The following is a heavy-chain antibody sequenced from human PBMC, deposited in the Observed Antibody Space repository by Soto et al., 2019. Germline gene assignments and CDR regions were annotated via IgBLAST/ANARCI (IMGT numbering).Heavy chain of an antibody. CDR1: GFIFENFG. CDR2: ISGSGFKK. CDR3: AKNQGVELVPLATVDWFDP. Sequence: GGSLRLSCAASGFIFENFGMSWVRQAPGKGLEWISSISGSGFKKYYADSVKGRFTNSRDNSKSTVYLELNNLSAEDTAVYHCAKNQGVELVPLATVDWFDPWGQGSVVTVSS. D-gene: IGHD1-26*01. V-gene: IGHV3-23*01. J-gene: IGHJ5*02.